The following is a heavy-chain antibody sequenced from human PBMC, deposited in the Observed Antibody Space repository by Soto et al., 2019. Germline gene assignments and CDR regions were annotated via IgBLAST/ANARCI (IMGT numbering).Heavy chain of an antibody. CDR2: INPSGGHT. D-gene: IGHD2-21*02. CDR3: ARGGHVVVVTAAFDY. CDR1: GNTFSNYY. Sequence: QVQLVQSGAEVKKPGASVKVSCKASGNTFSNYYIHWVRQAPGQGLEWMGTINPSGGHTTYAQKFLGRVTMTRDTSTSTLYMELTRLRSEATAVYYCARGGHVVVVTAAFDYWGQGTLVTVSS. V-gene: IGHV1-46*03. J-gene: IGHJ4*02.